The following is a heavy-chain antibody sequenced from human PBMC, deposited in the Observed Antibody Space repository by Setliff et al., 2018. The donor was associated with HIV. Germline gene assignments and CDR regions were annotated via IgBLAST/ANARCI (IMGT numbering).Heavy chain of an antibody. CDR3: VRYIGAAAGYIDH. V-gene: IGHV5-51*01. CDR1: GYSFVDFW. CDR2: IYPGDSDS. D-gene: IGHD6-25*01. J-gene: IGHJ4*02. Sequence: GESLKISCHLSGYSFVDFWIGWVRQMHGKGLEWVGFIYPGDSDSRYSPSFRGQVTISADKSTTTAYLDWASLKASDTAMYYCVRYIGAAAGYIDHWGQGTLVTV.